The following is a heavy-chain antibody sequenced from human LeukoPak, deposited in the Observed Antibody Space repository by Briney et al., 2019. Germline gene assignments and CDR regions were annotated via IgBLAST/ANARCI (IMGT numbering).Heavy chain of an antibody. CDR1: GGSFSGYY. CDR3: ARAHTYGSGSYWTYYYYYMDV. D-gene: IGHD3-10*01. V-gene: IGHV4-34*01. J-gene: IGHJ6*03. Sequence: SETLSLTCAVYGGSFSGYYWSWLRQPPGKGLEWVGEINHSGSTNYNPSLKSRVTISVDTSKNQFSLKLSSVTAADTAVYYCARAHTYGSGSYWTYYYYYMDVWGKGTTVTVSS. CDR2: INHSGST.